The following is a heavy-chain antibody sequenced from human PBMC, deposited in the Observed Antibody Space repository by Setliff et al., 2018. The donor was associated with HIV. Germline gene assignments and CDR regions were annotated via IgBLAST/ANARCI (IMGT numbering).Heavy chain of an antibody. Sequence: SETLSLTCTVSGGSISSGSYFWSWIRQPAGKGLEWIGHIYTSGSTNYNLSLKSRVTISLDTSKNQFSLKLSSVTAADTAVYYCARLTIFGVVMATYYMDVWGKGTTVTVSS. CDR3: ARLTIFGVVMATYYMDV. J-gene: IGHJ6*03. CDR2: IYTSGST. D-gene: IGHD3-3*01. CDR1: GGSISSGSYF. V-gene: IGHV4-61*09.